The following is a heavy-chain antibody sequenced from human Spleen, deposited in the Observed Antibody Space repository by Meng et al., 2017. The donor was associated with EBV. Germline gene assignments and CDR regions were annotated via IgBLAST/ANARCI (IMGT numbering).Heavy chain of an antibody. CDR3: AKGLSGRFDP. V-gene: IGHV3-30*18. J-gene: IGHJ5*02. CDR1: GFNFSGFG. CDR2: ISSDASHNK. D-gene: IGHD1-14*01. Sequence: QEQLGEAEGGVVRPWRSLRFSCAASGFNFSGFGFHWVRQAPGKGPEWVAIISSDASHNKYYSDAVKGRFTISRDNSKYTLELQMNSLKIEDTAVDYGAKGLSGRFDPWGQGTLVTVSS.